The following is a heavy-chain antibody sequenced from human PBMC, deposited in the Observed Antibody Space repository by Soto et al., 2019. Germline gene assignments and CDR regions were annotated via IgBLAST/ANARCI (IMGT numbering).Heavy chain of an antibody. CDR3: VRDAQYYHGMDV. Sequence: PGKSLKISCKGSGYSFTSYWIGWVRQMPGKGLEWMGIINPRDSNSKYSPSFQGQVTISADQSVSTAYLQWSSLKASDSAIYYCVRDAQYYHGMDVWGQGTTVTVSS. J-gene: IGHJ6*02. CDR2: INPRDSNS. V-gene: IGHV5-51*03. CDR1: GYSFTSYW.